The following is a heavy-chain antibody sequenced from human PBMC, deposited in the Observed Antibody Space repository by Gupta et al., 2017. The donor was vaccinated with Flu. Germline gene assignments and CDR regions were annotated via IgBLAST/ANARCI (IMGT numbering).Heavy chain of an antibody. V-gene: IGHV3-23*01. CDR1: A. Sequence: AMSWVRQAPGRGLEWVSGISGSGANTYYADSVKGRFTISRDNSNNSLFLQMNSLRAEDTAVYYCAKDQAPLVGASDFWGQGTLVTVSS. D-gene: IGHD1-26*01. J-gene: IGHJ4*02. CDR3: AKDQAPLVGASDF. CDR2: ISGSGANT.